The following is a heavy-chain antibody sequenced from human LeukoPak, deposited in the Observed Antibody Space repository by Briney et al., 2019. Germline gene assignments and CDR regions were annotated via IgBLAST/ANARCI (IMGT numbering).Heavy chain of an antibody. CDR1: GFTFSSYG. V-gene: IGHV3-30*02. CDR3: ATERRQIDY. D-gene: IGHD1-1*01. Sequence: GGSLRLSCAASGFTFSSYGMHWVRQAPGKGLEWVAFIRYDGSNKYYADSVKGRFTISRDNSKNTLYLQMNSLRAEDTAVYYCATERRQIDYWGREPWSPSPQ. J-gene: IGHJ4*02. CDR2: IRYDGSNK.